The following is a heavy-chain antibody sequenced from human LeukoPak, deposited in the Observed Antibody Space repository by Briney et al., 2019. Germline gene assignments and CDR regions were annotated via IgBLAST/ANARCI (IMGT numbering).Heavy chain of an antibody. J-gene: IGHJ4*02. Sequence: SVKVSCKASGGTFSSYAISWVRQAPGQGLEWMGGIIPIFGTANYAQKFQGRVTITADESTSTDYMELSSLRSEDTAVYYCAREVSSSYHPGHFDYWGQGTLVTVSS. V-gene: IGHV1-69*13. CDR2: IIPIFGTA. CDR3: AREVSSSYHPGHFDY. CDR1: GGTFSSYA. D-gene: IGHD6-6*01.